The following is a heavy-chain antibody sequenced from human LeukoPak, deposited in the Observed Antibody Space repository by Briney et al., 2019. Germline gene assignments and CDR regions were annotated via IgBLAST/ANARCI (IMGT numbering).Heavy chain of an antibody. J-gene: IGHJ4*02. CDR2: ISYDGSNK. D-gene: IGHD6-13*01. CDR1: GFTFSSYA. V-gene: IGHV3-30-3*01. Sequence: GGSLRLSCAASGFTFSSYAMHWVRQAPGKGLEWVAVISYDGSNKYYADSVKGRFTISRDNSKNTLYLQMNSLRAEDTAVYYCARDPSAAGTNGIDYWGQGTLVTVSS. CDR3: ARDPSAAGTNGIDY.